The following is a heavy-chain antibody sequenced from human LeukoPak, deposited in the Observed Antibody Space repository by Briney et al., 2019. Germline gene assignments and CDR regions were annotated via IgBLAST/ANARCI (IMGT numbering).Heavy chain of an antibody. CDR3: ARGPVWDYYDSSGYYDY. D-gene: IGHD3-22*01. J-gene: IGHJ4*02. Sequence: SETLSLTCTVSGGSISSYYWSWIRQPPGKGLEWIGYIYYSGSTNYNPSLKSRVTISVDTSKNQFSLKLSSVTAADTAVYYCARGPVWDYYDSSGYYDYWGQGTLVTVSS. CDR1: GGSISSYY. CDR2: IYYSGST. V-gene: IGHV4-59*01.